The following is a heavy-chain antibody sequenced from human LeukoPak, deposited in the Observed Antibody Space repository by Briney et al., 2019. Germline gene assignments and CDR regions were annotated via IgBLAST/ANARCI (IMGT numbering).Heavy chain of an antibody. CDR2: ISSSSSYI. Sequence: MPGGSLRLSCAASGFTFSSYSMNWVRQAPGKGLEWVSSISSSSSYIYYADSVKGRFTISRDNSKNTLYLQMNSLRAEDTAVYYCAKAGDTSSSPLFLDWGQGTLVTVSS. D-gene: IGHD6-6*01. V-gene: IGHV3-21*04. CDR3: AKAGDTSSSPLFLD. J-gene: IGHJ4*02. CDR1: GFTFSSYS.